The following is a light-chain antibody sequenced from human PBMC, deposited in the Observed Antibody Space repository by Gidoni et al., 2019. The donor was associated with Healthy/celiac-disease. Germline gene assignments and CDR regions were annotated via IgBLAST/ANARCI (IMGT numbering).Light chain of an antibody. J-gene: IGLJ3*02. V-gene: IGLV2-11*01. CDR2: DVS. Sequence: QSALTQPRSVSGSPGQSVTISCTGTSSDVVGYNYVSWYQQHPGKAPKLMIYDVSKRPSGVPDRFSGSKSGNTASLTISGLQAEDEADYYCCSYAGSYTPWVFGGGTKLTVL. CDR3: CSYAGSYTPWV. CDR1: SSDVVGYNY.